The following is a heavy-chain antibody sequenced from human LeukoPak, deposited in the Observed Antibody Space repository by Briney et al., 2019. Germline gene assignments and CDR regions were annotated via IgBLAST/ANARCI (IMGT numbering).Heavy chain of an antibody. V-gene: IGHV3-21*06. J-gene: IGHJ4*02. D-gene: IGHD2-8*02. CDR3: ARDRPTGASRLVVLQ. Sequence: GGSLRLSCAASGFPFSSYAITGLRQAPGKGLEWVSSMSSGSTYIYYADSVRGRFTISRDNAKNSLYLVMNSLRVEDTAVYYFARDRPTGASRLVVLQWGQGTLVTVSS. CDR1: GFPFSSYA. CDR2: MSSGSTYI.